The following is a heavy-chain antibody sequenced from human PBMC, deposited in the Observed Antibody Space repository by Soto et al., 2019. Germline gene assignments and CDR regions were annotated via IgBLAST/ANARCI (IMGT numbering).Heavy chain of an antibody. J-gene: IGHJ5*02. Sequence: QVPLVQSGAEVKKPGSSVTVSCKASGGTFSSYAIHWVRQAPGQGLEWMGGIIPMYGPAKYAQRFQGRVTITADESTTTVYMELTSLPSQDTAVYYCARVTSMVRGVIDNWFDPWGHGTRVTVSS. CDR1: GGTFSSYA. D-gene: IGHD3-10*01. CDR3: ARVTSMVRGVIDNWFDP. CDR2: IIPMYGPA. V-gene: IGHV1-69*01.